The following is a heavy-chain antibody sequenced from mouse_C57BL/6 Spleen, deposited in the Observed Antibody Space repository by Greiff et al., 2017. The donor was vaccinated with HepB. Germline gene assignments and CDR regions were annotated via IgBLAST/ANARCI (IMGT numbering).Heavy chain of an antibody. CDR1: GYAFSSYW. V-gene: IGHV1-80*01. CDR2: IYPGDGDT. Sequence: QVQLKESGAELVKPGASVKISCKASGYAFSSYWMNWVKQRPGKGLEWIGQIYPGDGDTNYNGKFKGKATLTADKSSSTAYMQLSRLTSEDSTVYFCARQGALDSSGPLPAMDYWGQGTSVTVSS. CDR3: ARQGALDSSGPLPAMDY. D-gene: IGHD3-2*02. J-gene: IGHJ4*01.